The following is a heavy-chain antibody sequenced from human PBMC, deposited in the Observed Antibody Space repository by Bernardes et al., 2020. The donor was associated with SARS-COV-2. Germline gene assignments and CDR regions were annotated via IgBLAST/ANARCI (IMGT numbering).Heavy chain of an antibody. CDR2: ISPFSGNT. CDR3: ARDWSNSYYGIDS. V-gene: IGHV1-18*01. CDR1: GYTFTSYG. J-gene: IGHJ4*02. D-gene: IGHD3-10*01. Sequence: ASVKVSCKPSGYTFTSYGISWVRQAPGQGLEWMGWISPFSGNTIYSQRLQGRVTLITDSSTSTAYMELRSLRSDDTAVYYCARDWSNSYYGIDSWGQGTLVTVSS.